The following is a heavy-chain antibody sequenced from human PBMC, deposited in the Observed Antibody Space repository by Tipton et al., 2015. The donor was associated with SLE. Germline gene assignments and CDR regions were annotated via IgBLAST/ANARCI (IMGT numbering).Heavy chain of an antibody. CDR1: GGSISSYY. J-gene: IGHJ6*03. CDR3: TRVPAVYYYYMDV. D-gene: IGHD2-2*01. CDR2: IYYSGST. V-gene: IGHV4-59*07. Sequence: TLSLTYTVSGGSISSYYWSWIRQPPGKGLEWIGYIYYSGSTNYNPSLKSRVTISVDTSKNQFSLKLSSVTAADTAVYYCTRVPAVYYYYMDVWGKGTTVTVSS.